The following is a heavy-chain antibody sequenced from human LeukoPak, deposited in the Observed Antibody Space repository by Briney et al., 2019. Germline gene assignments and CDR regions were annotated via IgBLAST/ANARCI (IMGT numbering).Heavy chain of an antibody. CDR2: IKSKTDGGTT. D-gene: IGHD2-2*01. CDR1: GFTFSKAW. V-gene: IGHV3-15*01. Sequence: GGSLRLSCAASGFTFSKAWMSWVRQAPGKGLEWVGRIKSKTDGGTTECAAPVKGRLTISRDDSKNTLYLQMNSLKTEDTAVYYCTTDSPIGYCSGTSCPRGGDWFDPWGQGTLVTVSS. CDR3: TTDSPIGYCSGTSCPRGGDWFDP. J-gene: IGHJ5*02.